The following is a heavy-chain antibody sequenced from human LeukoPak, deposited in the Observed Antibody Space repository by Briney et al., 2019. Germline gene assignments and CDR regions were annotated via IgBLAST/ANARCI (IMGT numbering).Heavy chain of an antibody. V-gene: IGHV2-70*11. CDR1: GFSLSTSGMC. Sequence: SGPTLVNPTQTLTLTCTFSGFSLSTSGMCVSWIRQPPGKALEWLARIDWDDDKYYSTFLKTRLTISKDTSKNQVVLTMTNMDPVDTATYYCARCSGSGSPGYFDYWGQGTLVTVSS. CDR2: IDWDDDK. D-gene: IGHD3-10*01. J-gene: IGHJ4*02. CDR3: ARCSGSGSPGYFDY.